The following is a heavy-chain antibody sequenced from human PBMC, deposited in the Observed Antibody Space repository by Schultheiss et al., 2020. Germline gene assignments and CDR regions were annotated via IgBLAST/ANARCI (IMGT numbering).Heavy chain of an antibody. V-gene: IGHV2-70*11. CDR1: GFSLSTSGMC. CDR2: IDWDDDK. CDR3: ARIRWYYDSSGYSRWYFDY. J-gene: IGHJ4*02. Sequence: SGPTLVKPTQTLTLTCTFSGFSLSTSGMCVSWIRQPPGKALEWLARIDWDDDKYYSTSLKTRLTISKDTSKNQVVLTMTNMDPVDTATYYCARIRWYYDSSGYSRWYFDYWGQGTLVTVS. D-gene: IGHD3-22*01.